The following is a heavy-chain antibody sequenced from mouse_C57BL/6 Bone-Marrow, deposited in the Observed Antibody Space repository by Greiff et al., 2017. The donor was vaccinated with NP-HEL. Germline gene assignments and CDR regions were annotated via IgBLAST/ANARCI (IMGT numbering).Heavy chain of an antibody. CDR2: INPSTGGT. CDR1: GYSFTGYY. Sequence: VHVKQSGPELVKPGASVKISCKASGYSFTGYYMNWVKQSPEKSLEWIGEINPSTGGTTYNQKFKAKATLTVDKSSSTAYMQLKSLTSEDSAVYYCARWGYYGSRGYFDVWGTGTTVTVSS. J-gene: IGHJ1*03. D-gene: IGHD1-1*01. CDR3: ARWGYYGSRGYFDV. V-gene: IGHV1-42*01.